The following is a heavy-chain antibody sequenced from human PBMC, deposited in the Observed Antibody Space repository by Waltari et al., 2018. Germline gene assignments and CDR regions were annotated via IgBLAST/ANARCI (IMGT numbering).Heavy chain of an antibody. CDR1: VGSFSGYY. CDR3: AREGYSSSWTGFDY. CDR2: INHSGST. D-gene: IGHD6-13*01. Sequence: QVQLQQWGAGLLKPSETLSLTCAVFVGSFSGYYWSWISQPPGKGLERIGEINHSGSTNYNPSLKSRVTISVDTSKNQFSLKLSSVTAADTAVYYCAREGYSSSWTGFDYWGQGTLVTVSS. J-gene: IGHJ4*02. V-gene: IGHV4-34*01.